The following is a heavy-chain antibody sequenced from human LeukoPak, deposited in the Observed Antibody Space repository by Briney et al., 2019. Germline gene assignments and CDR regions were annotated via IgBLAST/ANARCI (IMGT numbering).Heavy chain of an antibody. CDR2: INPNSGGT. CDR3: AREPAAWAHTYYYYYYGMDV. CDR1: GYTFTGYY. D-gene: IGHD2-2*01. V-gene: IGHV1-2*02. J-gene: IGHJ6*02. Sequence: ASVKVSCKASGYTFTGYYMHWVRQAPGQGLEWMGWINPNSGGTNYAQKFQGRVTMTRDTSISTAYMGLSRLRSDDTAVYYCAREPAAWAHTYYYYYYGMDVWGQGTTVTVSS.